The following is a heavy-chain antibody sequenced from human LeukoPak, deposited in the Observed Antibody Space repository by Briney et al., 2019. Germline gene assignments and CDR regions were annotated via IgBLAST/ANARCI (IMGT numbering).Heavy chain of an antibody. J-gene: IGHJ4*02. V-gene: IGHV3-30-3*01. CDR3: AREGYCSSTSCYDFDY. CDR2: ISYDGSNK. CDR1: GFTFNTYA. D-gene: IGHD2-2*01. Sequence: GTSLRLSCAASGFTFNTYAMHWVRQAPGKGLEWVAVISYDGSNKYYADSVKGRFTISRDNSKNTLYLQMNSLRAEDTAVYYCAREGYCSSTSCYDFDYWGQGTLVTVSS.